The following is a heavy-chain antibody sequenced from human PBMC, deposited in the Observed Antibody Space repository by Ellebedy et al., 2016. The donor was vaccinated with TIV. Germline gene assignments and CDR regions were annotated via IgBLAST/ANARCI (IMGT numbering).Heavy chain of an antibody. J-gene: IGHJ6*02. CDR3: ARGSHSLEWLWGYYYYYGMDV. CDR2: INSDGSST. V-gene: IGHV3-74*01. Sequence: GESLKISXAASGFTFSSYWMHWVRQAPGKGLVWVSRINSDGSSTSYADSVKGRFTISRDNSKNTLYLQMNSLRAEDTAVYYCARGSHSLEWLWGYYYYYGMDVWGQGTTVTVSS. CDR1: GFTFSSYW. D-gene: IGHD3-3*01.